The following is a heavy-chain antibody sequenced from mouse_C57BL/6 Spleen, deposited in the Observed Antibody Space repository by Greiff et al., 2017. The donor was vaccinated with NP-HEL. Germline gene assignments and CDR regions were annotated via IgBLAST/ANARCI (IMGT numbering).Heavy chain of an antibody. V-gene: IGHV5-4*01. D-gene: IGHD1-1*01. Sequence: EVNLVESGGGLVKPGGSLKLSCAASGFTFSSYAMSWVRQTPEKRLEWVATISDGGSYTYYPDNVKGRFTISRDNAKNNLYLQMSHLKSEDTAMYYCAREEYYYGSSHWYFDVWGTGTTVTVSS. CDR3: AREEYYYGSSHWYFDV. J-gene: IGHJ1*03. CDR2: ISDGGSYT. CDR1: GFTFSSYA.